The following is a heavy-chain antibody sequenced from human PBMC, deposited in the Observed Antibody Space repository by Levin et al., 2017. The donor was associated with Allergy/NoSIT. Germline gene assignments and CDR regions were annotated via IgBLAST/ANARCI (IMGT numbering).Heavy chain of an antibody. CDR2: ISSSSSYI. CDR1: GFTFSSYS. J-gene: IGHJ3*02. V-gene: IGHV3-21*01. D-gene: IGHD5-12*01. Sequence: GGSLRLSCAASGFTFSSYSMNWVRQAPGKGLEWVSSISSSSSYIYYADSVKGRFTISRDNAKNSLYLQMNSLRAEDTAVYYCASLRGGIVATIVEDDAFDIWGQGTMVTVSS. CDR3: ASLRGGIVATIVEDDAFDI.